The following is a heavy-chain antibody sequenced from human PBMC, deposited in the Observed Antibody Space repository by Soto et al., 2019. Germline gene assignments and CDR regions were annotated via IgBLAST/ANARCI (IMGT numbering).Heavy chain of an antibody. CDR1: GYNFNTYW. Sequence: GESLKISCTGSGYNFNTYWIGWVRQMPGKGLGWMGIIYPGDFDTRYSQSFQGHLTMSVDKSINTAYLQWSSLETSDTAMYYCARDYFPFYGGNSLSDAFDIWGQGTMVTVSS. V-gene: IGHV5-51*01. CDR2: IYPGDFDT. D-gene: IGHD4-17*01. CDR3: ARDYFPFYGGNSLSDAFDI. J-gene: IGHJ3*02.